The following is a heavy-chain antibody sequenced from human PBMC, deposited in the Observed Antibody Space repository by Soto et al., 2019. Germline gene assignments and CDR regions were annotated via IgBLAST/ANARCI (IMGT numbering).Heavy chain of an antibody. V-gene: IGHV1-69*13. Sequence: SVKVSCRASGGTFSSYAISWVRQAPGQGLEWMGGIIPIFGTANYAQKFQGRVTITADESTSTAYMELSSLRSEDTAVYYCASNWNYPTFDYWGQGTLVTVSS. CDR1: GGTFSSYA. CDR3: ASNWNYPTFDY. J-gene: IGHJ4*02. D-gene: IGHD1-7*01. CDR2: IIPIFGTA.